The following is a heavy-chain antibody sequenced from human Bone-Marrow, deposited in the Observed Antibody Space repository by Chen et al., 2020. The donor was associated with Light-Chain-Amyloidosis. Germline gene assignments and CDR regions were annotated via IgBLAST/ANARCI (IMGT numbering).Heavy chain of an antibody. CDR1: GGSISSSSHY. V-gene: IGHV4-39*07. J-gene: IGHJ4*02. D-gene: IGHD3-22*01. CDR3: ARVGSDYYDNSGFYPLDY. Sequence: QLQLQESGPGLGEPSETLSLTCTVSGGSISSSSHYWGWIRQPPGKGLEWIGEVYHNGGTNYNPSLKNRVTIFVDNSKNQFSLQLTSVTAADTAVYFCARVGSDYYDNSGFYPLDYWGQGTLVTVSS. CDR2: VYHNGGT.